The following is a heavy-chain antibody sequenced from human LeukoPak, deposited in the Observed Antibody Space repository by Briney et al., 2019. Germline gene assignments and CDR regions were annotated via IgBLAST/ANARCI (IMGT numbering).Heavy chain of an antibody. J-gene: IGHJ4*02. Sequence: ASVKVSCKASGYTFTANYIHWVRQAPGQGLEWMGWINPNCGGTNYAQRFQGKVTLTRDTSISTVYMEVSRLRYDDTAVYYCGRAPGIATIEYWGQGTLVTVSS. D-gene: IGHD6-13*01. V-gene: IGHV1-2*02. CDR2: INPNCGGT. CDR3: GRAPGIATIEY. CDR1: GYTFTANY.